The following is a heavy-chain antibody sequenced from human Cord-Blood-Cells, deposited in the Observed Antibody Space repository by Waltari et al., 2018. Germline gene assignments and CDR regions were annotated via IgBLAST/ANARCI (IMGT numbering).Heavy chain of an antibody. V-gene: IGHV7-4-1*02. CDR3: ARRELGGYDAFDI. J-gene: IGHJ3*02. CDR2: INTNTGNP. CDR1: GYTFTSYA. D-gene: IGHD5-12*01. Sequence: QVQLVQSGSEMMKPGASVKASCKASGYTFTSYAMHCVRQAPGQGLEWMGWINTNTGNPTYAQGFTGRFVFSLDTSVSTAYLQISSLKAEDTAVYYCARRELGGYDAFDIWGQGTMVTVSS.